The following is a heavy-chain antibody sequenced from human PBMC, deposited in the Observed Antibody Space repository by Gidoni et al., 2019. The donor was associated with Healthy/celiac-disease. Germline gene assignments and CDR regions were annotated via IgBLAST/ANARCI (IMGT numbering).Heavy chain of an antibody. Sequence: QVQLVQSGAEVKKPGSSLKVSCKASGGTFSSYAISWVRQAPGQGLEWMGGIIPIFGTANYAQKFQGRVTITADESTSTAYMELSSLRSEDTAVYYCARRDLVGATELYYYYGMDVWGQGTTVTVSS. CDR1: GGTFSSYA. D-gene: IGHD1-26*01. J-gene: IGHJ6*02. V-gene: IGHV1-69*01. CDR3: ARRDLVGATELYYYYGMDV. CDR2: IIPIFGTA.